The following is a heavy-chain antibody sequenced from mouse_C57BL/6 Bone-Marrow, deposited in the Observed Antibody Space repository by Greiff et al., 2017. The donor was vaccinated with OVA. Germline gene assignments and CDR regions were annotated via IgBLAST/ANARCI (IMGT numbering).Heavy chain of an antibody. V-gene: IGHV5-4*01. CDR2: ISDGGSYT. CDR3: GRDYYVMDY. J-gene: IGHJ4*01. Sequence: DVKLVESGGGLVKPGGSLKLSCAASGFTFSSYAMSWVRQTPEKRLEWVATISDGGSYTYYPDNVKGRFTISRDNAKNNLYLQMSHLKSEDTAMYYCGRDYYVMDYWGRGTAVTVSA. CDR1: GFTFSSYA.